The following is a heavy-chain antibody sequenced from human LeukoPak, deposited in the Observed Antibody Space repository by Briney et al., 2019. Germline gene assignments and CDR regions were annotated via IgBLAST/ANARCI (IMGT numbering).Heavy chain of an antibody. Sequence: ASVKVSCKASGGTFSSYAISWVRQAPGQGLEWMGGIIPIFGTANYAQKFQGRVTITADESTSTAYMELSSLRSEDTAVYYCARRGYCSGGSCYGLYYYYGMDVWGQGTTVTVSS. CDR3: ARRGYCSGGSCYGLYYYYGMDV. D-gene: IGHD2-15*01. CDR2: IIPIFGTA. V-gene: IGHV1-69*13. CDR1: GGTFSSYA. J-gene: IGHJ6*02.